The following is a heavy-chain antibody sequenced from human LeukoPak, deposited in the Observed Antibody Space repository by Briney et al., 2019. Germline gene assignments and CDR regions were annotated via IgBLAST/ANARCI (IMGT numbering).Heavy chain of an antibody. J-gene: IGHJ1*01. V-gene: IGHV3-48*04. CDR2: ISSDGRTI. D-gene: IGHD3-10*01. Sequence: GGSLRLSCAASGFTFTTYNMDWVRQAPGKGLEWVSYISSDGRTIYYADSVEGRFTISRDNAKNSLYLQMNCLRAEDTAVYYCASYTRWAATMVRGVMTEYFQHWGQGTLVTVSS. CDR1: GFTFTTYN. CDR3: ASYTRWAATMVRGVMTEYFQH.